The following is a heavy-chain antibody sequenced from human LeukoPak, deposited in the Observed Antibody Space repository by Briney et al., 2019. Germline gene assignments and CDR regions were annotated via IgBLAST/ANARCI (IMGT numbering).Heavy chain of an antibody. D-gene: IGHD6-13*01. CDR3: ARDLSSSWRQYYFDY. CDR1: GGSISSSNW. CDR2: IYHSGST. Sequence: SGTLSLTCAVSGGSISSSNWWSWVRQPPGKGLEWIGEIYHSGSTNYNPSLKTRVTISLDKSKNQFSLKLSSVTAADTAVYYCARDLSSSWRQYYFDYWGQGTLVTVSS. J-gene: IGHJ4*02. V-gene: IGHV4-4*02.